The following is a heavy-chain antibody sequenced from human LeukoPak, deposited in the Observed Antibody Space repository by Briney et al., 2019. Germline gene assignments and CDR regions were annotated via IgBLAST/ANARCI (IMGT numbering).Heavy chain of an antibody. CDR2: ISAYNGNT. V-gene: IGHV1-18*01. D-gene: IGHD1-26*01. J-gene: IGHJ4*02. CDR3: ARDRVGASGNYFDY. CDR1: GGTFSSYA. Sequence: ASVKVSCKASGGTFSSYAISWVRQAPGQGLEWMGWISAYNGNTNYAQKLQGRVTMTTDTSTSTAYMELRSLRSDDTAVYYCARDRVGASGNYFDYWGQGTLVTVSS.